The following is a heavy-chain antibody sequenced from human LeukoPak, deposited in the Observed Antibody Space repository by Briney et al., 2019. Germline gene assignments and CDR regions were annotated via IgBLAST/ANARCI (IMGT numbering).Heavy chain of an antibody. D-gene: IGHD3-10*01. Sequence: SETLSLTCAVYGGSFSGYYWSWIRQPPGKGLEWIGEINHSGSTNYNPSLKSRVTISVDTSKNQFSLKLSSVTAADTAVYYCARPMVRGVTSPAFDIWGQGTMVTVSS. J-gene: IGHJ3*02. CDR1: GGSFSGYY. V-gene: IGHV4-34*01. CDR2: INHSGST. CDR3: ARPMVRGVTSPAFDI.